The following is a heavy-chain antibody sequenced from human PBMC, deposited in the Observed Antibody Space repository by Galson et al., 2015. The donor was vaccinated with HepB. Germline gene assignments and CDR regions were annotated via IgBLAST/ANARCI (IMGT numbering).Heavy chain of an antibody. Sequence: SVKVSCKASGYTFSSYSITWVRQAPGQGLEWMGWISAYDHYTNYAQKFQDRVTMTTDTSTSTAYMELRSLRSDDTAVYYCARELGAPHSYFDYWGQGTLVTVSS. CDR1: GYTFSSYS. V-gene: IGHV1-18*01. D-gene: IGHD3-10*01. CDR2: ISAYDHYT. CDR3: ARELGAPHSYFDY. J-gene: IGHJ4*02.